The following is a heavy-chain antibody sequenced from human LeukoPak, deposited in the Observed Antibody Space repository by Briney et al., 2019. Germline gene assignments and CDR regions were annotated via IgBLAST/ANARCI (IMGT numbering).Heavy chain of an antibody. CDR3: AELGITMIGGV. V-gene: IGHV3-30*04. CDR1: AFTFSRYS. D-gene: IGHD3-10*02. Sequence: PGRSLRLSCAGSAFTFSRYSFHWVRQAPGKGLEWLAIISDDGSSEFHADSVKGRFTISRDNSKNSLYLQINSLRAEDTAVYYCAELGITMIGGVWGKGTTVTISS. CDR2: ISDDGSSE. J-gene: IGHJ6*04.